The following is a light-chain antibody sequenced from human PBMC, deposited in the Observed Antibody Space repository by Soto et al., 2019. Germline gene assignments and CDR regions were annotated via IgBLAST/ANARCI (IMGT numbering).Light chain of an antibody. CDR2: GNN. J-gene: IGLJ2*01. Sequence: QSVLTQPPSVSGAPGQWVTISCSGTSSNIGAGHDVHWYQQVPGTAPKLLIYGNNIRPSGVPDRFSGSKSGTSASLAITGLQAEDEADYYCASYTSSSTSVIFGRGTKLTVL. CDR3: ASYTSSSTSVI. V-gene: IGLV1-40*01. CDR1: SSNIGAGHD.